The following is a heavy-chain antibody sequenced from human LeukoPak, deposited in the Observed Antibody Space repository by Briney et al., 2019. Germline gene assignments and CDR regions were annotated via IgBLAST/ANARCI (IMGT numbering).Heavy chain of an antibody. V-gene: IGHV4-59*08. J-gene: IGHJ4*02. Sequence: SETLSLTCTVSGGSLSSYYWSWIRQPPGKGLEWIGYIYYSGSTNYNPSLKSRVTISVDTSKNQFSLKLSSVTAADTAVYYCARLSSSGWSYFDYWGQGTLVTVSS. CDR3: ARLSSSGWSYFDY. D-gene: IGHD6-19*01. CDR2: IYYSGST. CDR1: GGSLSSYY.